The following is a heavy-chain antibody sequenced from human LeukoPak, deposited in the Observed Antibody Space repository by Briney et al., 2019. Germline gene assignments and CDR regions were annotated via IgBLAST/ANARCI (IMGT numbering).Heavy chain of an antibody. CDR3: ARLGCSGGSCYSGGGRYYYYGMDV. D-gene: IGHD2-15*01. V-gene: IGHV4-4*07. CDR2: IYTSGST. Sequence: SETLSLTCTVSGGSISSYYWSWIRQPAGKGLEWIGRIYTSGSTNYNPSLKSRVTMSVDTSKNQFSLKLSSVTAADTAVYYCARLGCSGGSCYSGGGRYYYYGMDVWGQGTTVTVSS. J-gene: IGHJ6*02. CDR1: GGSISSYY.